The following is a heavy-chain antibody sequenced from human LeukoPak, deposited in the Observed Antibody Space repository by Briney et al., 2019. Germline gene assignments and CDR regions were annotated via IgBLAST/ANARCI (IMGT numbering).Heavy chain of an antibody. D-gene: IGHD5-12*01. Sequence: SETLSLTCSVPGGSISTRSYYWGWIRQPPGKGLEWIGNIYYSGSTYYNPSLKSRVTISVDTSKNQCSLKLSSVTAADTAVYYCVRLEYSGYDSRDAFDIWGQGTMVTVSS. CDR2: IYYSGST. CDR1: GGSISTRSYY. CDR3: VRLEYSGYDSRDAFDI. J-gene: IGHJ3*02. V-gene: IGHV4-39*01.